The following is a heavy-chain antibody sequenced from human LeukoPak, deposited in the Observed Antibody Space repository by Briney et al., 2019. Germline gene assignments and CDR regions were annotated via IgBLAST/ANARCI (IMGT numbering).Heavy chain of an antibody. J-gene: IGHJ4*02. V-gene: IGHV1-2*02. CDR3: ARAARWDCSSTSCYSLDY. CDR2: INPNRGGT. Sequence: ASVKVSCKASGYTFTSYYIYWVRQPPAQGLELMGLINPNRGGTNYAQKFQGRGTMTRDTSISTAYMELSRLRSDDTAVYYCARAARWDCSSTSCYSLDYWDQGTLVTVSS. CDR1: GYTFTSYY. D-gene: IGHD2-2*02.